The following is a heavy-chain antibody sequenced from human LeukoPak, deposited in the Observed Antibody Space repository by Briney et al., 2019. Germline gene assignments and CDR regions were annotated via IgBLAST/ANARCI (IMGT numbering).Heavy chain of an antibody. J-gene: IGHJ4*02. Sequence: PGGSLRLSCAASGFTFSSYSMNWVRQAPGKGLEWVSSISSSSSYIYYADSVKGRFTITRDTAKNSLYLEMNSLRVEDTAFYYCARRSGWYDPRDYFDNWGQGTLVTVSS. CDR1: GFTFSSYS. D-gene: IGHD6-19*01. V-gene: IGHV3-21*04. CDR2: ISSSSSYI. CDR3: ARRSGWYDPRDYFDN.